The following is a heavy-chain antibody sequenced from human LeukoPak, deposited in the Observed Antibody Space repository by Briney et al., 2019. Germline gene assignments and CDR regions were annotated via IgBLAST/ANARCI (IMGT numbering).Heavy chain of an antibody. V-gene: IGHV1-3*01. D-gene: IGHD4-17*01. CDR1: GYTFTSYA. J-gene: IGHJ4*02. CDR2: INAGNGNT. Sequence: GASVKVSCKASGYTFTSYAMHGVRQAPGQRLEWMGWINAGNGNTKYSQKFQGRVTITRDTSASTAYMELSSLRSEDTAVYYCARGRDDYGDPLDYWGQGTLVTVSP. CDR3: ARGRDDYGDPLDY.